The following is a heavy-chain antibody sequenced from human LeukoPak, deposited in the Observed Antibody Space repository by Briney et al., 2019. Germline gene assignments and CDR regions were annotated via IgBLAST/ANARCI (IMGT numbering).Heavy chain of an antibody. D-gene: IGHD1-20*01. Sequence: ASVKVSCKASGYTFTGYYMHWVRQAPGQGREWMGWINPNSGGTNYAQKFQGRVTMTRDTSISTAYMELSRLRSDDTAVYYCARGRITGAAGNWFDPWGQGTLVTVSS. CDR3: ARGRITGAAGNWFDP. V-gene: IGHV1-2*02. CDR1: GYTFTGYY. J-gene: IGHJ5*02. CDR2: INPNSGGT.